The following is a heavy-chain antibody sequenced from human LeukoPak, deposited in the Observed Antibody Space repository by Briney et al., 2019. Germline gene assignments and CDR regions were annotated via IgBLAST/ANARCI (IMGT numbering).Heavy chain of an antibody. V-gene: IGHV4-61*08. D-gene: IGHD3-10*01. Sequence: SETLSLTCAVSGGSISSGGYSWSWIRQPPGKGLEWIGYILYSGSTNYNPSLRSRATISVDTSKNRFSLKLSSVTAADTAVYYCARERTSMVRGGHFDYWGQGTLVTVSS. J-gene: IGHJ4*02. CDR1: GGSISSGGYS. CDR2: ILYSGST. CDR3: ARERTSMVRGGHFDY.